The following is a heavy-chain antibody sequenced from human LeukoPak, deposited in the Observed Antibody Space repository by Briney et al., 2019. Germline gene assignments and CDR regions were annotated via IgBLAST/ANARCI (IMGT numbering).Heavy chain of an antibody. D-gene: IGHD6-13*01. CDR2: IKQDGSEK. CDR3: ARDHSSWYRRRLYYFDY. CDR1: GFTFSSYW. Sequence: PGGSLRLSCAASGFTFSSYWMSWVRQAPGKGLEWVANIKQDGSEKYYVDSVKSRFTISRDNAKNSLYLQMNSLRAEDTAVYYCARDHSSWYRRRLYYFDYWGQGTLVTVSS. V-gene: IGHV3-7*01. J-gene: IGHJ4*02.